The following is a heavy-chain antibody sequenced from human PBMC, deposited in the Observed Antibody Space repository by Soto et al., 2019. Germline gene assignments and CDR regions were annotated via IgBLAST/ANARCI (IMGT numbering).Heavy chain of an antibody. Sequence: PSETLSLTCTISAASMNPYYWNWIRQSPGKGLEWIGYIYNSGSTNYSPSLKSRVTMSVDLSKKEFSLRLSSVTAADTAVYYCASSLLNDTAPSKIDSWGLDNLLTISS. CDR1: AASMNPYY. CDR3: ASSLLNDTAPSKIDS. D-gene: IGHD5-18*01. V-gene: IGHV4-4*08. CDR2: IYNSGST. J-gene: IGHJ5*01.